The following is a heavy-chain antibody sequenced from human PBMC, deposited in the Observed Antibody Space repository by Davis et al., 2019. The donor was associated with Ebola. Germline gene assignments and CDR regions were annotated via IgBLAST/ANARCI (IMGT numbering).Heavy chain of an antibody. J-gene: IGHJ4*02. CDR3: AKSPRGYSYGPLYYFDY. Sequence: GESLKISCAASGFTFSSYAMSWVRQAPGKGLEWVSGISGSGGSTYYADSVKGRFTISRDNSKNTLYLQMNSLRAEDTAVYYCAKSPRGYSYGPLYYFDYWGQGTLVTVSS. CDR1: GFTFSSYA. V-gene: IGHV3-23*01. CDR2: ISGSGGST. D-gene: IGHD5-18*01.